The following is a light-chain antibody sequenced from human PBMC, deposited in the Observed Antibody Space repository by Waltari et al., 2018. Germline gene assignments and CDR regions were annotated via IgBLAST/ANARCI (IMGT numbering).Light chain of an antibody. CDR2: GAS. Sequence: EIVMTQSPATLSVSPGERATPTCRTSQSVSSNLAWYQQKPGQAPRVLIYGASARATGIPARFSGSESGTEFTLTISSLQSEDFAVYYCQQYNTWPALTFGGGTKVEIK. CDR3: QQYNTWPALT. CDR1: QSVSSN. J-gene: IGKJ4*01. V-gene: IGKV3-15*01.